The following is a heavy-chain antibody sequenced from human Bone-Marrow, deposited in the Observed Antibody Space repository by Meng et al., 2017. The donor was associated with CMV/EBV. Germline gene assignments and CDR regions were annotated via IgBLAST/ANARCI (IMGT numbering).Heavy chain of an antibody. CDR2: MNPNSGNT. CDR1: GYTFTSYD. CDR3: ARAVTGVFERGLDY. Sequence: ASVKVSCKASGYTFTSYDINWARQATGQGLEWMGWMNPNSGNTGYAQKFQGRVTITRNTSISTAYMELSSLRSEDTAVYYCARAVTGVFERGLDYWGQGTLVTVSS. V-gene: IGHV1-8*03. J-gene: IGHJ4*02. D-gene: IGHD4-17*01.